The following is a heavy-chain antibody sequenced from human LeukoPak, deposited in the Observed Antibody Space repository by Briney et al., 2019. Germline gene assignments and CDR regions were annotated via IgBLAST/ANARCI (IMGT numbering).Heavy chain of an antibody. J-gene: IGHJ4*02. CDR2: IYYSGST. CDR1: GGSISSYY. V-gene: IGHV4-59*12. CDR3: ARRGGYFDY. Sequence: SETLSLTCTVSGGSISSYYWSWIRQPPGKGLEWIGYIYYSGSTNYNPSLKSRVTISVDTSKNQFSLKLSSVTAADTAVYYCARRGGYFDYWGQGTLVTVSS.